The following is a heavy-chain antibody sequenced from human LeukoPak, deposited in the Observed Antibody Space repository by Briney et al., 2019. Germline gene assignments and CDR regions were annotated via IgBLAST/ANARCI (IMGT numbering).Heavy chain of an antibody. Sequence: ASVKVSCKAFGYTFTGYYMHWVRLAPGQGLEWMGWINPNSGGTNYAQKFQGRVTMTRDTSISTAYMELSRLRSDDTAVYYCARVEGIAAANAYFDYWGQGTLVTVSS. D-gene: IGHD6-13*01. CDR3: ARVEGIAAANAYFDY. V-gene: IGHV1-2*02. J-gene: IGHJ4*02. CDR1: GYTFTGYY. CDR2: INPNSGGT.